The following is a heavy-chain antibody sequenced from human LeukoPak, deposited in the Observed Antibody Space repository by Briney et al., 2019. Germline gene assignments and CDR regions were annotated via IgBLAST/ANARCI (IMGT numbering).Heavy chain of an antibody. CDR1: GGSISSYY. J-gene: IGHJ4*02. V-gene: IGHV4-59*12. CDR2: IYYSGST. CDR3: ARDATGEMIVVVTAFDY. Sequence: SETLSLTCTVSGGSISSYYWSWIRQPPGKGLEWIGYIYYSGSTNYNPSLKSRVTISVDTSKNQFSLKLSSVTAADTAVYYCARDATGEMIVVVTAFDYWGQGTLVTVSS. D-gene: IGHD3-22*01.